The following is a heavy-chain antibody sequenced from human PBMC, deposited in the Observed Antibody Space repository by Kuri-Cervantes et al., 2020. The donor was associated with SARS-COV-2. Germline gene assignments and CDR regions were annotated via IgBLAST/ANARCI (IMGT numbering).Heavy chain of an antibody. CDR3: AKWGMYDSSGYGFDP. Sequence: GESLKISCTASGFIFSDYYMTWIRQAPGKGLEWVSNIGPSGSTKFYADSVKGRFTISRDNAKNSLYLEMSSLRSEDTAVYYCAKWGMYDSSGYGFDPWGQGTLVTVSS. D-gene: IGHD3-22*01. CDR1: GFIFSDYY. V-gene: IGHV3-11*04. CDR2: IGPSGSTK. J-gene: IGHJ5*02.